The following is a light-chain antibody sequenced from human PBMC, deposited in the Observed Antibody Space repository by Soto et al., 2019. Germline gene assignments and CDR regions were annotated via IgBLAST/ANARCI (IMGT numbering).Light chain of an antibody. CDR1: SDYTTYA. Sequence: QSVLTQSPSASGSLGASVKLTCTLSSDYTTYAIAWHQQQSEKRPRFLMKINYDGTHSKGDGFFDRFSGSSSGAERHLTISSVQSEDEADYYCQSLGTGIQVFGGGTKLTVL. CDR3: QSLGTGIQV. V-gene: IGLV4-69*01. CDR2: INYDGTH. J-gene: IGLJ3*02.